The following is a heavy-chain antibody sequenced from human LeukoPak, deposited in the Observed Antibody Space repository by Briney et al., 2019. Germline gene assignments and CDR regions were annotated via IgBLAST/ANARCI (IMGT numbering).Heavy chain of an antibody. CDR2: ISSSSSYI. CDR1: GFTFNSYS. CDR3: ASLLLCYGCSSSSDASDI. V-gene: IGHV3-21*01. J-gene: IGHJ3*02. D-gene: IGHD6-6*01. Sequence: GGSLRLSCAASGFTFNSYSMIWVRQAPGKGLEWVSSISSSSSYIYYADSVKGRFTISRDNAKNTLYLQMNSLRAEDTAVYYCASLLLCYGCSSSSDASDIWGQGTMVTVSP.